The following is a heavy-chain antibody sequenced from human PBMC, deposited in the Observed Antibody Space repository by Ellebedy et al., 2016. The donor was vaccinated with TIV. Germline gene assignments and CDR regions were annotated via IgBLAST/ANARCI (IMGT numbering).Heavy chain of an antibody. V-gene: IGHV1-69*13. D-gene: IGHD6-19*01. J-gene: IGHJ3*02. CDR2: IIPIFGTA. Sequence: ASVKVSCKASGGTFSSYAISWVRQAPGQGLEWMGGIIPIFGTANYAQKFQGRVTITADESTSTAYMELSSLRSEDTAVYYCARSSVAGTNVNAFDIWGQGTMVTVSS. CDR1: GGTFSSYA. CDR3: ARSSVAGTNVNAFDI.